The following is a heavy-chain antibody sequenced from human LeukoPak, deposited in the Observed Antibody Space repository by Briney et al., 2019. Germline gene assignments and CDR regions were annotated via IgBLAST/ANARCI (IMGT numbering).Heavy chain of an antibody. Sequence: GSLRLSCVASGFTVSSKYMSWVRQAPGKGLEWVSVIYSGGSTDYPDSVKGRFTISRDNSKNTVYLQMNSLRAEDTAVYYCARGVEEVTFGAFDIWGQGTMVTVSS. CDR2: IYSGGST. CDR1: GFTVSSKY. V-gene: IGHV3-66*01. D-gene: IGHD3-16*01. J-gene: IGHJ3*02. CDR3: ARGVEEVTFGAFDI.